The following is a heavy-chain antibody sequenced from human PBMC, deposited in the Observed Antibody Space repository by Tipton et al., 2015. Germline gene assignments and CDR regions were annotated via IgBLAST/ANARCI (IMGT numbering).Heavy chain of an antibody. CDR1: GYTFTSYD. Sequence: QSGPEVKKPGASVKVSCKASGYTFTSYDINWVRQATGQGLEWMGWMNPNSGNTGYAQKFQGRVTMTRNTSISTAYMELSSLRSEDTAVYYCARVGYCGGSCFSGYYGMDVWGRGTTVTVSS. J-gene: IGHJ6*02. V-gene: IGHV1-8*01. CDR3: ARVGYCGGSCFSGYYGMDV. D-gene: IGHD2-21*01. CDR2: MNPNSGNT.